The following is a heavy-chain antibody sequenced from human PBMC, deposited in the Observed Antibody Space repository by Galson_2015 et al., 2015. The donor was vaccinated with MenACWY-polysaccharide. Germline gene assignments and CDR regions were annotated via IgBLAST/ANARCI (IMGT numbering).Heavy chain of an antibody. Sequence: SETLSLTCAVSDYSIRSGYFWGWIRQPPGKGLEWIASIFHSGTTYYNPSLKSRVTISVDTSKNQFSLKLSSVTAADTAVYYCARVEKYNGSFYILYWGQGTLVTVSS. D-gene: IGHD1-26*01. CDR1: DYSIRSGYF. CDR3: ARVEKYNGSFYILY. V-gene: IGHV4-38-2*01. CDR2: IFHSGTT. J-gene: IGHJ4*02.